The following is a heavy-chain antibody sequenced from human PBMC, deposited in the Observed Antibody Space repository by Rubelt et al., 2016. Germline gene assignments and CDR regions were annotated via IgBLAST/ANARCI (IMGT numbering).Heavy chain of an antibody. CDR3: ARLPLPSGYSSSWTTGGY. D-gene: IGHD6-13*01. J-gene: IGHJ4*02. Sequence: EVQLVQPGAEVKKPGESLKISCKGSGYSFTSYWIGWVRQMPGKGLEWMGIIYPGDSDTRYSPSFQGQVTISADKSISTAYLQWSSLNASETAMYYCARLPLPSGYSSSWTTGGYWGQGTLVTVSS. CDR2: IYPGDSDT. V-gene: IGHV5-51*03. CDR1: GYSFTSYW.